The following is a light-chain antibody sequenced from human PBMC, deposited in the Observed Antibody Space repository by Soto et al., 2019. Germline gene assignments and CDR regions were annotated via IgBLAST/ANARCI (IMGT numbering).Light chain of an antibody. CDR3: QSYDFSLNAYV. J-gene: IGLJ1*01. CDR1: SSNMGANYD. Sequence: QSVLTQPPSVSGAPGQRATISCTGSSSNMGANYDVHWYQQFPGTAPRLIIYDNINRPSGVPDRFSVSKSDSSASLGITGLQAEDEAYYYCQSYDFSLNAYVFGTGTKRTVL. V-gene: IGLV1-40*01. CDR2: DNI.